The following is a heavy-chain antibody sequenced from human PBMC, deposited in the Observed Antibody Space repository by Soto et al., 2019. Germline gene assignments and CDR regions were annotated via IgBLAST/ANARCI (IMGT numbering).Heavy chain of an antibody. J-gene: IGHJ6*02. CDR3: ARDLWGYCGTDCYPLDV. D-gene: IGHD2-21*02. CDR1: GGTISRYY. CDR2: MYNTGST. V-gene: IGHV4-59*01. Sequence: QVQLQESGPGLVKPSETLSLTCTVSGGTISRYYWSWIRQPPGKGLEWIGYMYNTGSTVYNPSFKSLLTISVDTSKNQCARKLNSLTAADTAVYYCARDLWGYCGTDCYPLDVWGQGTTVTVSS.